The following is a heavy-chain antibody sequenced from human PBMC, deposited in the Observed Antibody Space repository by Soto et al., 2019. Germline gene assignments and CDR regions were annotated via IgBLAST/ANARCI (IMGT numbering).Heavy chain of an antibody. CDR3: ASGTGYSSSWYLSGYYGMDV. CDR1: GFTLSSYG. CDR2: IWYDGSNK. D-gene: IGHD6-13*01. V-gene: IGHV3-33*01. J-gene: IGHJ6*02. Sequence: GGSLRLSCAASGFTLSSYGMHWVRQAPGKGLEWVAVIWYDGSNKYYADSVKGRFTISRDNSKNTLYLQMNSLRAEDTAVYYCASGTGYSSSWYLSGYYGMDVWGQGTTVTVSS.